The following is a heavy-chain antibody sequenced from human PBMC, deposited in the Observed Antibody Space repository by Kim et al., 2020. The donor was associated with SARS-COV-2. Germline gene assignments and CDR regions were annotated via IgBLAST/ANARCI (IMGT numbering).Heavy chain of an antibody. CDR3: ARQAGGYNLRPFDY. J-gene: IGHJ4*02. D-gene: IGHD5-12*01. Sequence: SETLSLTCTVSGGSISSYYWSWIRQPPGKGLEWIGYMYYSGSTNYNPSLKSRVTISVDTSKNQFSLKLSSVTAADTAVYYCARQAGGYNLRPFDYWGQGTLVTVSS. CDR1: GGSISSYY. V-gene: IGHV4-59*08. CDR2: MYYSGST.